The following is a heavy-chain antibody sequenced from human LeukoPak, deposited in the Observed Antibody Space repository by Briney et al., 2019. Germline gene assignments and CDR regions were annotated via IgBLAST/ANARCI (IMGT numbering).Heavy chain of an antibody. V-gene: IGHV4-61*02. CDR1: GGSISSGGYY. J-gene: IGHJ4*02. Sequence: PSQTLSLTCTVSGGSISSGGYYWSWIRQPAGKGLEWIGRIYTSGSTNYNPSLKSRVTISVDTSKNQFSLKLSSVTAADTAVYYCAREGAWLAPFDYWGQGTLVTVSS. CDR2: IYTSGST. CDR3: AREGAWLAPFDY. D-gene: IGHD6-19*01.